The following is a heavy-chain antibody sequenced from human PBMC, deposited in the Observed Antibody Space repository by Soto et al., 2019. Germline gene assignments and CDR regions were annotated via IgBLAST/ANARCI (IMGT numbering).Heavy chain of an antibody. CDR1: GYTFTSYG. V-gene: IGHV1-18*01. D-gene: IGHD3-9*01. Sequence: ASVKVSCKASGYTFTSYGISWVRQAPGQGLEWMGWISAYNGNTNYAQKLQGRVTMTTDTSTSTAYMELRSLRSDDTAVYYCAVGIPYYDILTGYYVEYFQHWGQGTLVTVSS. CDR2: ISAYNGNT. J-gene: IGHJ1*01. CDR3: AVGIPYYDILTGYYVEYFQH.